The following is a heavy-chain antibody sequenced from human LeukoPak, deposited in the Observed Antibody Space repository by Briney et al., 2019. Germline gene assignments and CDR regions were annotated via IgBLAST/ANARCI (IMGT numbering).Heavy chain of an antibody. D-gene: IGHD3-10*01. Sequence: SETLSLTCAVYGGSFSGYYWSWIRQPPGKGLEWMGEINHSGSTNYNPSLKSRVNISVDTSKNQFSLKLSSVTAADTAVYYCARGRYGSGSYYDDYWGQGTLVTVSS. V-gene: IGHV4-34*01. CDR1: GGSFSGYY. CDR3: ARGRYGSGSYYDDY. J-gene: IGHJ4*02. CDR2: INHSGST.